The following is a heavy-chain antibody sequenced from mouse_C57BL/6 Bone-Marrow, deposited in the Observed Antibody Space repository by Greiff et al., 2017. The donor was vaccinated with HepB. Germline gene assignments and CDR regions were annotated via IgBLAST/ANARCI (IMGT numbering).Heavy chain of an antibody. D-gene: IGHD1-1*01. CDR3: AMWDITTVVVVPYWYFDV. J-gene: IGHJ1*03. CDR2: IDPSDRYT. CDR1: GYTFTSYW. Sequence: VQLQQPGAELVKPGASVKLSCKASGYTFTSYWMQWVKQRPGQGLEWIGEIDPSDRYTNYNQKFKGKATLTVDTSSVTAYMQLSSLTSEDSSVYYCAMWDITTVVVVPYWYFDVCGTGTTVTVSS. V-gene: IGHV1-50*01.